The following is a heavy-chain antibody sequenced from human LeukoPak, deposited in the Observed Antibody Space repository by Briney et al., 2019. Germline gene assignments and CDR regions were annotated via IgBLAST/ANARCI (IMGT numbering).Heavy chain of an antibody. CDR2: ISAYNGNT. V-gene: IGHV1-18*01. D-gene: IGHD2-2*01. CDR3: ARHRDCSSTSCYAGNWFDP. Sequence: ASVKVSCKASGYTFTSYGISWVRQAPGQGLEWVGWISAYNGNTNYAQKLQGRVTMTTDTSTSTAYMELRSLRSDDTAVYYCARHRDCSSTSCYAGNWFDPWGQGNLVTVSS. J-gene: IGHJ5*02. CDR1: GYTFTSYG.